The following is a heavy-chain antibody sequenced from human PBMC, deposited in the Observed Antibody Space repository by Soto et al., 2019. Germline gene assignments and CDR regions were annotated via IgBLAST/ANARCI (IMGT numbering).Heavy chain of an antibody. J-gene: IGHJ4*02. CDR1: GYTFTSYD. CDR2: INAGNGNT. Sequence: ASVKVSCKASGYTFTSYDMHWVRQAPGQRLEWMGWINAGNGNTKYSQKFQGRVTITRDTSASTAYMELSSLRSEDTAVYYCARGGFGELLFDYWGQGTLVTVSS. D-gene: IGHD3-10*01. V-gene: IGHV1-3*01. CDR3: ARGGFGELLFDY.